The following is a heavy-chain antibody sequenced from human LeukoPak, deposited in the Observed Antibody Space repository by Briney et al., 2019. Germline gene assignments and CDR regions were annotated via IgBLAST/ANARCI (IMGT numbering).Heavy chain of an antibody. J-gene: IGHJ2*01. CDR1: GGTFSSYA. CDR2: IIPIFGTA. D-gene: IGHD3-22*01. V-gene: IGHV1-69*13. CDR3: ASDYYDSSGYFDL. Sequence: SVKVSCKASGGTFSSYAISWVRQAPGQGLEWMGGIIPIFGTANYAQKFQGRVTITADEPTSTAYMELSSLRSEDTAVYYCASDYYDSSGYFDLWGRGTLVTVSS.